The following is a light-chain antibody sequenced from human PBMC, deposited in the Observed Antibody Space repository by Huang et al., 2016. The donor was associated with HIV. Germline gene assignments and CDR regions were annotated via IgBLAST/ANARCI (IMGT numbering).Light chain of an antibody. Sequence: IQLTQSPSSLSASSGDRVTNTCRASQDIRYYLAWYQQKPGKVPKLMIYDASTLQSDVPSRFSGGGYGTDFTLTIRSLQPADFATYFCQQLNSYPISFGQGTRLEMK. CDR1: QDIRYY. J-gene: IGKJ5*01. CDR2: DAS. CDR3: QQLNSYPIS. V-gene: IGKV1-9*01.